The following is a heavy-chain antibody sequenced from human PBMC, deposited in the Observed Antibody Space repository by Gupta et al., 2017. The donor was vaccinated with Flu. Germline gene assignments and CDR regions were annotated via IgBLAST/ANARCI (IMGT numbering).Heavy chain of an antibody. CDR3: VKDRGNICRDFDS. CDR1: GFPSGTYP. CDR2: INNNGRST. V-gene: IGHV3-64D*06. J-gene: IGHJ4*02. Sequence: EVQLVASGGGWAPPGGPLRLSCSASGFPSGTYPTLWVRQAPGKGLEYVSCINNNGRSTYYADSVKGRFTISRDNTRNMVDLEVTSLKIEDAAVYSCVKDRGNICRDFDSWGQGTLVTVSS. D-gene: IGHD2-2*01.